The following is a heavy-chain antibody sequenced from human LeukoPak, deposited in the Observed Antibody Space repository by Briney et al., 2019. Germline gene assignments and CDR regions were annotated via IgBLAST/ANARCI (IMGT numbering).Heavy chain of an antibody. CDR3: ARAWAPYCSGGSCYSDYFDY. Sequence: SETLSLTCTVSRGSISSGGYYWSWIRQHPGKGLEWVGYIYYSGSTYYNPSLKSRGTISVDTSKNQFFLKLSSVTAADTAVYYCARAWAPYCSGGSCYSDYFDYWGEGTLVTVSS. V-gene: IGHV4-31*03. CDR2: IYYSGST. J-gene: IGHJ4*02. CDR1: RGSISSGGYY. D-gene: IGHD2-15*01.